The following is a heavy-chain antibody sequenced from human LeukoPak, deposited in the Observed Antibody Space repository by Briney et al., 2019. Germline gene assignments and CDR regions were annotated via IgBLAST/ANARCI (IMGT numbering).Heavy chain of an antibody. J-gene: IGHJ4*02. CDR2: INDDGSVR. Sequence: GGSLRLPCAVSGFTLCSYWMHWVRQSPGKGRVWVSDINDDGSVRRYGDSVKGRFTIYRDNAKNTLYLQVNNMQAEDTAIYFCARGGYSPVDHWGQGTLVTVSS. CDR1: GFTLCSYW. D-gene: IGHD6-13*01. CDR3: ARGGYSPVDH. V-gene: IGHV3-74*01.